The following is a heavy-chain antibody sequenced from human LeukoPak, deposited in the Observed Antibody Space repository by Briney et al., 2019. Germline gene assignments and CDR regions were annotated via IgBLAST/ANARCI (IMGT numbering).Heavy chain of an antibody. D-gene: IGHD3-22*01. CDR3: VRSAYDSTDYYDSFDY. J-gene: IGHJ4*02. CDR2: VYFRGCT. V-gene: IGHV4-59*01. CDR1: GGSITPYY. Sequence: SETLSLTCTVSGGSITPYYWTWIRQPPGKGLEWIGYVYFRGCTDYNPSLKSRVAMSLDTSKNQFSLSLASVTAADTAVYYCVRSAYDSTDYYDSFDYWGQGTLVTVSS.